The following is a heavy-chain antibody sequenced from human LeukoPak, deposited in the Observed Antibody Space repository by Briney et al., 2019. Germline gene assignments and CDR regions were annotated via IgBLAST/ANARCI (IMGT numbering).Heavy chain of an antibody. J-gene: IGHJ5*02. CDR1: GYTFTSYD. Sequence: ASVKVSCKASGYTFTSYDINWVRQATGQGLEWMGWMNHNSGNTGYAQKFQGRVTMTRNTSISTAYMELSSLRSEDTAVYYCAREDGQQLVRVGEYNWFDPWGQGTLVTVSS. CDR3: AREDGQQLVRVGEYNWFDP. D-gene: IGHD6-13*01. V-gene: IGHV1-8*01. CDR2: MNHNSGNT.